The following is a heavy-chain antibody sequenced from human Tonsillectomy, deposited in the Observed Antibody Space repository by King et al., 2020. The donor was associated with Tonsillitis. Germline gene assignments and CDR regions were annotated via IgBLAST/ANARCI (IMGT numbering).Heavy chain of an antibody. CDR3: PTCVGRSDDDY. J-gene: IGHJ4*02. D-gene: IGHD2-15*01. CDR1: GFTFSNAW. Sequence: VQLVESGGGLVKPGGSLRLSCAASGFTFSNAWMSWVRQAPGKGLEWVGRIKSKTDGGTQDFATPVKGSFIISRDDSKNMFYLQMNSQKTEDTAVYYCPTCVGRSDDDYWGQGTLVTVSS. V-gene: IGHV3-15*01. CDR2: IKSKTDGGTQ.